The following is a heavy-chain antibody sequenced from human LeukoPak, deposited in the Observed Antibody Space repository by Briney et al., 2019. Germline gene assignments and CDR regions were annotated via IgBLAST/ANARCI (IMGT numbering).Heavy chain of an antibody. J-gene: IGHJ5*02. CDR2: VYHSGST. CDR3: ARHGNYYDTSQSDP. D-gene: IGHD3-22*01. Sequence: SETLSPTCAVSGYSISSGYYWGWIRQPPGKGLEWIGSVYHSGSTYYNPSLKSRVTISVDTSKNQFSLKLSSVTAADTAVYYCARHGNYYDTSQSDPWGQGTLVTVSS. V-gene: IGHV4-38-2*01. CDR1: GYSISSGYY.